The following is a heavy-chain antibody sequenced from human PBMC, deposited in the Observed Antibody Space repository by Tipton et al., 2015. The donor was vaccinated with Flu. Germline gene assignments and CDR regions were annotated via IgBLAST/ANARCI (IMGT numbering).Heavy chain of an antibody. V-gene: IGHV4-38-2*01. CDR2: MSHSGRT. D-gene: IGHD3-10*01. CDR3: ARLTYYYGSGTSDY. CDR1: GYSINSGYF. Sequence: TLSLTCAVSGYSINSGYFWGWIRQPPGKGLEWIGSMSHSGRTYYSPSLKSRVTISADTWKTQFSLKLSSVTAADTAVYYCARLTYYYGSGTSDYWGQGTLVTVSS. J-gene: IGHJ4*02.